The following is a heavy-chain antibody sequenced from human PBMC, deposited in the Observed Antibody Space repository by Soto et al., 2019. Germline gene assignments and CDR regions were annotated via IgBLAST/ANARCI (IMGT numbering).Heavy chain of an antibody. J-gene: IGHJ6*01. V-gene: IGHV1-18*01. Sequence: QGQLVQSGAEVKKPGASVKVSCKASGYTFTRYGISWVRQAPGQGLEWMGWISGYNGDTNYAQKFQGRVTMTVDTSTTTAFMELRSLTSDDRAVYYCAKNGQPPYYYYGMDVW. CDR1: GYTFTRYG. CDR2: ISGYNGDT. CDR3: AKNGQPPYYYYGMDV. D-gene: IGHD2-8*01.